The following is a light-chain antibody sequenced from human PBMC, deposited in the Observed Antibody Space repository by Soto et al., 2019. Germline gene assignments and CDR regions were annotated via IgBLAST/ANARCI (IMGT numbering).Light chain of an antibody. Sequence: DIQMYQSPTSLSATIGDRVTISCQASQDITKSLNWYQQKAGKAPKVLIYDASNLETGVPSRFSGTGSGTEFTLTISTLQPEDVATYYCQQFAHLPTFGGGTKADIK. CDR3: QQFAHLPT. J-gene: IGKJ4*01. V-gene: IGKV1-33*01. CDR2: DAS. CDR1: QDITKS.